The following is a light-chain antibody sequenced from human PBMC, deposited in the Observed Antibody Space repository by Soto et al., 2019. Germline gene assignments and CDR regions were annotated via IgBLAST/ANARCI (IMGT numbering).Light chain of an antibody. CDR2: DAS. J-gene: IGKJ2*02. CDR1: QDISNY. V-gene: IGKV1-33*01. CDR3: QQYDILPRT. Sequence: DIQMTQSPSSLSASVGDRVTITCQASQDISNYLNWYQQKPGKAPKLLMYDASNLETGVPSRFSGSGSGTDFTFTISSLQPEDVATYYCQQYDILPRTFGQGTKLEIK.